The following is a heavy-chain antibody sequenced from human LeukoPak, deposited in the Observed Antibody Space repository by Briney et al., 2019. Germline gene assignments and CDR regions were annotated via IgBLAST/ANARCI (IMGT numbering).Heavy chain of an antibody. V-gene: IGHV3-30-3*01. D-gene: IGHD4-11*01. CDR3: ATVTKVDFDF. J-gene: IGHJ5*01. CDR1: GFTFSSYT. Sequence: GGSLRLSCAASGFTFSSYTMYWFRQAPGKGLEWVASVSVEGIGRYFPGSVEGRFTISRDNSKNTVYLQMSNVRQEDTAVYFCATVTKVDFDFWGQGTLVTVSS. CDR2: VSVEGIGR.